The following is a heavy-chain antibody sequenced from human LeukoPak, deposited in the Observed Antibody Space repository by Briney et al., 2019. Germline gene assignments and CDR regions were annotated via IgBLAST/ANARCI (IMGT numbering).Heavy chain of an antibody. CDR1: GGSISSYY. J-gene: IGHJ6*03. CDR3: ARRIAAAGTAYYYYYMDV. Sequence: SETLSLTCTVSGGSISSYYWTWIRQPPGKGLEWIGYVFYSGSSNYNPSLKSRVTISVDTSKNQFSLKLNSVTAADTAVYYCARRIAAAGTAYYYYYMDVWGKGTTVTISS. V-gene: IGHV4-59*01. D-gene: IGHD6-13*01. CDR2: VFYSGSS.